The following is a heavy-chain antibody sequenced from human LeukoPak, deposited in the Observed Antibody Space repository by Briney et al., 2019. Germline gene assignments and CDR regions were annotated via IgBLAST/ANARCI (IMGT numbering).Heavy chain of an antibody. D-gene: IGHD6-19*01. V-gene: IGHV4-34*01. CDR2: INHSGST. CDR1: GGSFSGYY. CDR3: ARSGYSSGWYGSPFDY. J-gene: IGHJ4*02. Sequence: SETLSLTCAVYGGSFSGYYWSWIRQPPGKGLEWIGEINHSGSTNYNPSLKSRVTISVDTSKKQFSLKLSSVTAADTAVYYCARSGYSSGWYGSPFDYWGQGTLVTVSS.